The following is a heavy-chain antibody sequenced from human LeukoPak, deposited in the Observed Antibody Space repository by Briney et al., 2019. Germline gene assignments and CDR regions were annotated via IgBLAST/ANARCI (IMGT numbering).Heavy chain of an antibody. CDR2: ISGSGGST. CDR3: AKMLPYDSSGYYTGGYYFDY. Sequence: PGGSLRLSCAASGFTFSSYAMRWVRQAPGKGLEWVSAISGSGGSTYYADSVKGRFTISRDNSKNTLYLQMNSLRAEDTAVYYCAKMLPYDSSGYYTGGYYFDYWGQGTLVTVSS. D-gene: IGHD3-22*01. J-gene: IGHJ4*02. CDR1: GFTFSSYA. V-gene: IGHV3-23*01.